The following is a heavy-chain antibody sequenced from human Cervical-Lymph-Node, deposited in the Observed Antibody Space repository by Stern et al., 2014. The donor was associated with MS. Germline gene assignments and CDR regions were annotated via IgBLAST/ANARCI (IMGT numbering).Heavy chain of an antibody. CDR1: GGTFSKFP. CDR3: ALSSETSDRWYSLGYDL. Sequence: DQLVESGAEVTKPGSSVKVSCTASGGTFSKFPSSWVRQAPGQGLEWMGGICPVFGTPTYAQKFRGRVTITADVSTSTVYMELSSLRSDDTAVYYCALSSETSDRWYSLGYDLWGQGTLVTVSS. J-gene: IGHJ5*02. V-gene: IGHV1-69*01. D-gene: IGHD6-13*01. CDR2: ICPVFGTP.